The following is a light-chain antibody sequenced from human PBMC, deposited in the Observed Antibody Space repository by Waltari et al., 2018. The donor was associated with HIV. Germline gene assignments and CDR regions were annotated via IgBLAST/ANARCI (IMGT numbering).Light chain of an antibody. J-gene: IGKJ1*01. CDR3: QQRSNWPRT. CDR1: QSVNNN. Sequence: EIMMTQSPATLSVSPGERVTLSCRASQSVNNNLAWYQQKPGQAPRLLIYDASNRATDIPARFSGSGSGTDFTLTISSLEPEDFAVYYCQQRSNWPRTFGQGTKVESK. CDR2: DAS. V-gene: IGKV3-11*01.